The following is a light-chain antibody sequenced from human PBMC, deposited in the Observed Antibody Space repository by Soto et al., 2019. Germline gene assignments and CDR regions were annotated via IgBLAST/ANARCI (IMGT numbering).Light chain of an antibody. CDR1: QSVRSN. V-gene: IGKV3-15*01. J-gene: IGKJ5*01. Sequence: EIVMTQSPATLSVSPGDRATLSCRASQSVRSNLAWYQQKPGQAPRLLIYGASTRATGIPARFSGTGSGTEFTLTISSLQSEDFAVYYCQQYNTWPPITFGQGTRLEIK. CDR3: QQYNTWPPIT. CDR2: GAS.